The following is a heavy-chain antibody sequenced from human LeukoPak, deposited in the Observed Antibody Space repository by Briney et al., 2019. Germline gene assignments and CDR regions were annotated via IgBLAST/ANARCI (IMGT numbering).Heavy chain of an antibody. J-gene: IGHJ4*02. CDR2: ISSSGSTI. Sequence: PGGSLRLSCAASGFTFSSYEMIWVRQAPGKGLEWVSYISSSGSTIYYADSVKGRFTISRDNAKTSLYLQMNSLRAEDTAVYYCAKDGYTEWLGLYYFDYWGQGTLVTVSS. D-gene: IGHD6-19*01. V-gene: IGHV3-48*03. CDR1: GFTFSSYE. CDR3: AKDGYTEWLGLYYFDY.